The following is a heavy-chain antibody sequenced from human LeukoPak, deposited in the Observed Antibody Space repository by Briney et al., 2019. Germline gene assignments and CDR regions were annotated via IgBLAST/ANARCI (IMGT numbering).Heavy chain of an antibody. V-gene: IGHV4-34*01. Sequence: ASETLSLTCAVYGGSFSGYYWSWIRQPPGKGLEWIGEINHSGSTNYNPSLKSRVTISVDTSKNQFSLKLSSVTAADTAVYYCARLWSQLSIYSSSWYGGWFDPWGQGTLVTVSS. CDR2: INHSGST. J-gene: IGHJ5*02. D-gene: IGHD6-13*01. CDR3: ARLWSQLSIYSSSWYGGWFDP. CDR1: GGSFSGYY.